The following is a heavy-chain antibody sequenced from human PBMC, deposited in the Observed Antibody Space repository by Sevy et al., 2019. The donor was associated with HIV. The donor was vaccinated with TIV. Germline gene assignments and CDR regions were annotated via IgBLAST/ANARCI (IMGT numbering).Heavy chain of an antibody. V-gene: IGHV1-2*06. CDR3: AREDSDDTSAYYYFYYGMDV. CDR2: IHPKSGAT. CDR1: GYTFTAYY. J-gene: IGHJ6*02. Sequence: ASVKVSCKASGYTFTAYYIHWLRQAPGQGLEWMGRIHPKSGATNYAQKFQGRVTMTRDTSIRTSFMELTSLTSDDTAVYYCAREDSDDTSAYYYFYYGMDVWGQGTTVTVSS. D-gene: IGHD3-22*01.